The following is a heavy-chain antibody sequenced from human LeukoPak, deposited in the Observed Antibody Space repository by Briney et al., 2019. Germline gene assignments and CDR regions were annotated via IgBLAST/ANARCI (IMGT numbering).Heavy chain of an antibody. J-gene: IGHJ4*02. CDR1: GFTFSNYW. V-gene: IGHV3-7*01. CDR2: IKQDGSEK. CDR3: ARPGKWEPYDY. Sequence: PGGSLRLSCAASGFTFSNYWMTWVRQAPGKGLEWVANIKQDGSEKYYVDSVKGRFTISRDNAKNSLFLQMNSLRAEDTAVYYCARPGKWEPYDYWGQGTLVTVSS. D-gene: IGHD1-26*01.